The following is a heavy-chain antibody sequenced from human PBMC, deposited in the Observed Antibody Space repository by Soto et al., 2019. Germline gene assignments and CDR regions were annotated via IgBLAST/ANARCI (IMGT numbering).Heavy chain of an antibody. CDR3: ARDGYYYGSGSYYRKYSYNWFDP. D-gene: IGHD3-10*01. CDR2: INPNSGGT. J-gene: IGHJ5*02. Sequence: GASVKVSCKASGYTFTGYYMHWVRQAPGQGLEWMGWINPNSGGTNYAQKFQGWVTMTRDTSISTAYMELSRLRSDDTAVYYCARDGYYYGSGSYYRKYSYNWFDPWGQGTLVTVSS. CDR1: GYTFTGYY. V-gene: IGHV1-2*04.